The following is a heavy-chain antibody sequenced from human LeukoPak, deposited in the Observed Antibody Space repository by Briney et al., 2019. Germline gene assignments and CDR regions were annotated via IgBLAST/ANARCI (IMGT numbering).Heavy chain of an antibody. CDR2: ITGNRIST. V-gene: IGHV3-23*01. Sequence: PGGSLRLSCAAPGFTFRNYGMTWVRQAPGKGLEWASAITGNRISTYYADSVKGRSTISRDNSKNTLFLQMNSLRAEDTAVYYCARDRGYSGYDLQYWGQGTLVTVSS. CDR3: ARDRGYSGYDLQY. J-gene: IGHJ4*02. D-gene: IGHD5-12*01. CDR1: GFTFRNYG.